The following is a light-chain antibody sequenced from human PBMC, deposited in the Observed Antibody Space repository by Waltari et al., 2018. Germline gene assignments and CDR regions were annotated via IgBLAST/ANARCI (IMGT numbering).Light chain of an antibody. CDR2: GAS. J-gene: IGKJ2*01. V-gene: IGKV3-20*01. Sequence: DIVLTQPPGTLSLSPGERATLSCRASQSVSSNYLAWYQQKPGQAPRLLIYGASSRATGIPDRFSGSGSGTDFTLTISRLEPEDFAVYYCQQCGSLPGTFGQGTKLEIK. CDR3: QQCGSLPGT. CDR1: QSVSSNY.